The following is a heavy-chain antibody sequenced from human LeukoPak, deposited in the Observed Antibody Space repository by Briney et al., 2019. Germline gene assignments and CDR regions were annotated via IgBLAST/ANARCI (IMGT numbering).Heavy chain of an antibody. J-gene: IGHJ6*03. CDR1: GGTFSSYA. Sequence: GASVKVSCKASGGTFSSYAISWVRQAPGQGLEWMGGITPIFGTANYAQKFQGRVTITADESTSTAYMELSSLRSEDTAVYYCAREFGELYGYYYMDVWGKGTTVTVSS. D-gene: IGHD3-10*01. CDR2: ITPIFGTA. CDR3: AREFGELYGYYYMDV. V-gene: IGHV1-69*13.